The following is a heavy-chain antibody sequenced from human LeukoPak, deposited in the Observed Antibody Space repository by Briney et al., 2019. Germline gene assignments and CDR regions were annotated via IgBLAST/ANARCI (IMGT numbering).Heavy chain of an antibody. J-gene: IGHJ4*02. D-gene: IGHD2-2*01. CDR3: ARDVGEYCSSTNCYASNY. Sequence: ASVKVSCKASGYTFTSYYMHWVRQAPGQGLEWMGWITPNSGGTNFAQKFQGRVTMTRDTSISTAYMELSRLRSDDTAVYYCARDVGEYCSSTNCYASNYWGQGTLVTVSS. V-gene: IGHV1-2*02. CDR2: ITPNSGGT. CDR1: GYTFTSYY.